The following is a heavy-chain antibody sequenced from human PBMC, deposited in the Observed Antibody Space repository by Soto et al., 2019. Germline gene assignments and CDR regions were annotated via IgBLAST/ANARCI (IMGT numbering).Heavy chain of an antibody. V-gene: IGHV4-34*01. D-gene: IGHD6-19*01. Sequence: PSETLSLTCAVYGGSFSGYYWSWIRQPPGKGLEWIGEINHSGSTNYNPSLKSRVTISVDTSKNQFSLKLSSVTAADTAVYYCARGIEQWLENWFDPWGQGTPVTVSS. J-gene: IGHJ5*02. CDR1: GGSFSGYY. CDR3: ARGIEQWLENWFDP. CDR2: INHSGST.